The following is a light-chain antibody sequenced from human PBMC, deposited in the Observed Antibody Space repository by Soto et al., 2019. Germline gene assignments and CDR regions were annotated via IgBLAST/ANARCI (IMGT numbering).Light chain of an antibody. CDR3: QQRRNCPEYT. CDR2: DAS. Sequence: EIVLTQSPATLSLSPGERATLSCRASQSVSSYLAWFQQKPGQPPRLLIYDASHRATGIPARISGSGSGTDFILTSSSIEHDDVAVYYCQQRRNCPEYTFGPGTKLEIK. J-gene: IGKJ2*01. V-gene: IGKV3-11*01. CDR1: QSVSSY.